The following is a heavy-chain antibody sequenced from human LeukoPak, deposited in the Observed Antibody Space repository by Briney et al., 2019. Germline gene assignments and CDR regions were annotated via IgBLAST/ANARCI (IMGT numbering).Heavy chain of an antibody. CDR2: IKEDGSEK. D-gene: IGHD3-10*01. CDR3: ARGLWFGEAGPDY. Sequence: GGSLRLSCAASGFNFSRYWMSWVRQAPGKGLEWVANIKEDGSEKFYVDSVKGRFTISRDNAKNSLYLQMNSLRAEDTAVYYCARGLWFGEAGPDYWGQGTLVTVSS. J-gene: IGHJ4*02. CDR1: GFNFSRYW. V-gene: IGHV3-7*01.